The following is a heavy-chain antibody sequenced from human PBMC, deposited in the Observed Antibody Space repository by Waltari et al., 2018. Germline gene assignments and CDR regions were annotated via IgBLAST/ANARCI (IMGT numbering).Heavy chain of an antibody. CDR1: GYTFPGHF. J-gene: IGHJ6*02. CDR2: INPNRGDA. Sequence: QVQLVQSGPEVKRPGASVKVSCKASGYTFPGHFLHWVRQAPGQGLEWRGWINPNRGDANHAQKFDGRVSMTRDMSISTAYMELRRLTSDDTAVYYCARDTSGTGLEYYGMDVWGQGTTVTVSS. CDR3: ARDTSGTGLEYYGMDV. V-gene: IGHV1-2*02. D-gene: IGHD3-16*01.